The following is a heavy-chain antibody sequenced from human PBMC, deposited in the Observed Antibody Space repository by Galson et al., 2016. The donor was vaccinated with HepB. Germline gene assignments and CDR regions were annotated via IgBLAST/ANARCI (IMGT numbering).Heavy chain of an antibody. V-gene: IGHV4-4*02. CDR1: GGSIITNTW. CDR2: ISHTGGT. J-gene: IGHJ4*02. D-gene: IGHD1-1*01. Sequence: SETLSLTCAVSGGSIITNTWWTWVRQPPGKGLEWIGEISHTGGTNYNPSLKSRVSMSVDKSKNQFSLQLDSVTAADTAFYYCAREPGAGTYQGVDYWGQGTRATVSS. CDR3: AREPGAGTYQGVDY.